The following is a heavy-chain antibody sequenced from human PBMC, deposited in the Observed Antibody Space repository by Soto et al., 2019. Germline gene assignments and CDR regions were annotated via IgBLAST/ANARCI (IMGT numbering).Heavy chain of an antibody. V-gene: IGHV3-13*05. D-gene: IGHD2-15*01. CDR1: GFTFSAYD. CDR2: IGAADDP. Sequence: EVQLVESGGGVVQPGESLRLSCAASGFTFSAYDMHWVRQTTGKGLEWVSAIGAADDPYYLGSVKGRFTISRENAKNSLYLQMNSLRAEDTAVYYCARCASGGYYNYYAMDVWGQGTTVTVSS. CDR3: ARCASGGYYNYYAMDV. J-gene: IGHJ6*02.